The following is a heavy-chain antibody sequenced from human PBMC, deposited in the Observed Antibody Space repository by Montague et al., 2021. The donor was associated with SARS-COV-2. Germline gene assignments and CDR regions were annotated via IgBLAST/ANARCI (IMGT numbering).Heavy chain of an antibody. CDR1: GGSIITSNYY. J-gene: IGHJ4*02. V-gene: IGHV4-39*01. CDR3: VATYNGNWYYFDY. Sequence: SETLSLTCTVSGGSIITSNYYWGWLRQPPGKGLEWIGSGDYSGSTSYNPSLTSRVTISVDTSKNQFSLKLTSVTAADTAVYYCVATYNGNWYYFDYWGQGTLVTVSS. CDR2: GDYSGST. D-gene: IGHD6-13*01.